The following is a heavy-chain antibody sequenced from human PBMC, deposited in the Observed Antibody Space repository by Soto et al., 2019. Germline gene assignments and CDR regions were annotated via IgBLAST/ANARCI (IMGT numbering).Heavy chain of an antibody. CDR3: ARGLRGDYVYLDP. Sequence: ASVKVSCKASGYTFSGYYLHWVRQAPGQGLEWMGWINPDSGATNFAQKFQGRVTMTRDTSISTANMEVNRLRSDDTAVYFCARGLRGDYVYLDPWGQGTLVTVPS. CDR1: GYTFSGYY. D-gene: IGHD3-10*01. CDR2: INPDSGAT. V-gene: IGHV1-2*02. J-gene: IGHJ5*02.